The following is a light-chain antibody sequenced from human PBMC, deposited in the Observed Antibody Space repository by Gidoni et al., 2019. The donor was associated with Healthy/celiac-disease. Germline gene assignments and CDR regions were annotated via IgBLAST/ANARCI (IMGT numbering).Light chain of an antibody. Sequence: EIVLTQSPATLSLSPGERATPSCRASQSVSSYLAWYQQKPGQAPRLLIYDASNRATGIPDFTLTISSLEAEDFAVYYCQQRSNWPITFXXXTRLEIK. V-gene: IGKV3-11*01. CDR3: QQRSNWPIT. CDR2: DAS. J-gene: IGKJ5*01. CDR1: QSVSSY.